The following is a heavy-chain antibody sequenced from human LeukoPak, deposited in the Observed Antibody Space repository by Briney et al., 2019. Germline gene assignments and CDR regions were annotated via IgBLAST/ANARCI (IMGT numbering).Heavy chain of an antibody. CDR1: GGTFSSYA. V-gene: IGHV1-69*13. CDR3: ARDSNHYDILTGYSSSLFDY. J-gene: IGHJ4*02. Sequence: ASVKVSCKASGGTFSSYAISWVRLAPGQGLEWMGGIIPIFGTANYAQKFQGRVTITADESTSTAYMELSSLRSEDTAVYYCARDSNHYDILTGYSSSLFDYWGQGTLVTVSS. CDR2: IIPIFGTA. D-gene: IGHD3-9*01.